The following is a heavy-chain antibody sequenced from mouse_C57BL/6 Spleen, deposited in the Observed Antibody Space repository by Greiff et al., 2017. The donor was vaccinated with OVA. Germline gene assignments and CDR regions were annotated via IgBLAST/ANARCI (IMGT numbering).Heavy chain of an antibody. CDR2: IYPGDGDT. V-gene: IGHV1-80*01. Sequence: VQVVESGAELVKPGASVKISCKASGYAFSSYWMNWVKQRPGKGLEWIGQIYPGDGDTNYNGKFKGKATLTADKSSSTAYMQLSSLTSEDSAVYFCAQTAQATAFAYWGQGTLVTVSA. CDR3: AQTAQATAFAY. D-gene: IGHD3-2*02. CDR1: GYAFSSYW. J-gene: IGHJ3*01.